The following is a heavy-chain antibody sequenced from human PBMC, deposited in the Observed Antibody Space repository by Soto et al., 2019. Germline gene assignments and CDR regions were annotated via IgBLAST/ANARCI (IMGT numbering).Heavy chain of an antibody. D-gene: IGHD3-3*01. Sequence: QVQLVQSGAEVKKPGSSVKVSCKASGGTFSSYSISWVRQAPVQGLEWMGGIIPIFGTANYAEKFQGRVTITTDESTSTAYIELSSLRSEETAVYYCARGGTRITIFGVGTYHWFDPWCQGTLVTVSS. V-gene: IGHV1-69*01. CDR3: ARGGTRITIFGVGTYHWFDP. CDR2: IIPIFGTA. J-gene: IGHJ5*02. CDR1: GGTFSSYS.